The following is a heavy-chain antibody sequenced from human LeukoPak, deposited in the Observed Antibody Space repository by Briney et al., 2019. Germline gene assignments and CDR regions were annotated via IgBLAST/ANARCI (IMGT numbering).Heavy chain of an antibody. CDR3: AKLKINYYYYMDV. V-gene: IGHV3-30*02. CDR2: IRSDGRNK. CDR1: GFTFSSYG. Sequence: GGSLRLSRAASGFTFSSYGMQFSSYGMNWVRQAPGQGLEWVAFIRSDGRNKYYADSVKGRLTISRDNTKNMLYLQMNSLRAEDTAVYYCAKLKINYYYYMDVWGKGTTVIVSS. D-gene: IGHD3-16*01. J-gene: IGHJ6*03.